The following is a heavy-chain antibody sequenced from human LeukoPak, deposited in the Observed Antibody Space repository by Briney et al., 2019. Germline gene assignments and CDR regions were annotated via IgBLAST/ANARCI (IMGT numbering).Heavy chain of an antibody. CDR2: IYYSGST. Sequence: PSETLSLTCTVSGGSISSSSYYWGWIRQPPGKGLEWIGYIYYSGSTNYNPSLKSRVTISVDTSKNQFSLKLSSVTAADTAVYYCARSSLTYYDFWKRRDYYYMDVWGKGTTVTVSS. CDR1: GGSISSSSYY. CDR3: ARSSLTYYDFWKRRDYYYMDV. V-gene: IGHV4-61*05. J-gene: IGHJ6*03. D-gene: IGHD3-3*01.